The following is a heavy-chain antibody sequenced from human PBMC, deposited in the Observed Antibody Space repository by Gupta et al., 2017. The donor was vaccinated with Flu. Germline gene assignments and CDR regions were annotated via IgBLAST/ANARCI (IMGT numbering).Heavy chain of an antibody. V-gene: IGHV3-15*01. CDR3: TTRSVSRYCSSTSYRHFDY. CDR2: IKSKSEGRTK. Sequence: EWVGRIKSKSEGRTKDYAAPGKGRFTISRDDSKNTLYLQMNSLQAEDTAVYYCTTRSVSRYCSSTSYRHFDYWGQGTLVTVSS. D-gene: IGHD2-2*01. J-gene: IGHJ4*02.